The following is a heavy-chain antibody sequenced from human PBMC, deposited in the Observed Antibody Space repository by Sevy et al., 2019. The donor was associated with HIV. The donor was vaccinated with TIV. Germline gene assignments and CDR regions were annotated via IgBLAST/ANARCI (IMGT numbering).Heavy chain of an antibody. V-gene: IGHV3-7*01. CDR3: ARDLWPGDY. CDR1: GFTFSDYF. J-gene: IGHJ4*02. Sequence: GGSLRLSCAASGFTFSDYFMGWVRQAPGRGLEWVANINQDGSQKNYVDSVKGRFTISRDNAKNSLYLQMNRLRVDDTAVYYCARDLWPGDYWGQGTLVTVSS. CDR2: INQDGSQK. D-gene: IGHD2-21*01.